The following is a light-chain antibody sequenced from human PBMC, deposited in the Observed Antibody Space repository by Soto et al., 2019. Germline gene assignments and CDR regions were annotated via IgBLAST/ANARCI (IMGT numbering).Light chain of an antibody. V-gene: IGKV3-11*01. CDR1: QSFSTY. CDR3: QHSYNPPWT. CDR2: DTS. J-gene: IGKJ1*01. Sequence: EIVLTQSPATLPLSPGERATLSCRASQSFSTYLAWYQQKPGQAPRLLIYDTSNRATGIPARFSGSGSGTDFTLTIQRLEPEDFAMYYCQHSYNPPWTFGQGTKVEIK.